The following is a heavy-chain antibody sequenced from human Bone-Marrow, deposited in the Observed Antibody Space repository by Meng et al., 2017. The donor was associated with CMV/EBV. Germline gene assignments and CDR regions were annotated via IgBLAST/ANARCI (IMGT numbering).Heavy chain of an antibody. V-gene: IGHV3-48*04. D-gene: IGHD1-26*01. CDR2: INRGSTTI. CDR3: ARDARRYSGTYYYYYGMDV. Sequence: GESLKISCEASEITFSNYGMNWVRQAPGKGLEWVSYINRGSTTIYYADSVEGRFTVSRDNTKNSLFLQMNSLRAEDTAVYYCARDARRYSGTYYYYYGMDVWGQGTTVTV. J-gene: IGHJ6*02. CDR1: EITFSNYG.